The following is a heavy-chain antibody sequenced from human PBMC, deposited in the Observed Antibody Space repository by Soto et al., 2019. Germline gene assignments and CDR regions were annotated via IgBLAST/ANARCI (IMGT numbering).Heavy chain of an antibody. Sequence: EVQLVESGGGLVKPGGSLRLSCAASGFTFSNAWMNWVRQAPGKGLERVGRIKSKTDGGTTDYAAPVKGRLTISRADSKNTLYLQMNSLKTEDTAVYYCTTDYDARITMVRGVIISPTLLDYWGQGALVTVSS. CDR3: TTDYDARITMVRGVIISPTLLDY. D-gene: IGHD3-10*01. V-gene: IGHV3-15*07. CDR1: GFTFSNAW. CDR2: IKSKTDGGTT. J-gene: IGHJ4*02.